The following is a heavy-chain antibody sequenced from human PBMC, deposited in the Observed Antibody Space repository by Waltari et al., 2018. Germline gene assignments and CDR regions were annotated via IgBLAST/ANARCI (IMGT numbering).Heavy chain of an antibody. Sequence: QLQLQESGPGLVKPSETLSLTCTVPGGSINSSSYYWGWIRQPPGKGLEWIGSIYYSGSTYYNPSLKSRVTISVDTSKNQFSLKLSSVTAADTAVYYCARETTMIIHWGQGTLVTVSS. CDR2: IYYSGST. CDR3: ARETTMIIH. J-gene: IGHJ4*02. V-gene: IGHV4-39*07. D-gene: IGHD3-22*01. CDR1: GGSINSSSYY.